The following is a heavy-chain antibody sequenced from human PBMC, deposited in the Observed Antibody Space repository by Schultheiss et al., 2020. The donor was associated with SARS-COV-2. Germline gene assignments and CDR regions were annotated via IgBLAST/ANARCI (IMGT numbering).Heavy chain of an antibody. J-gene: IGHJ6*02. CDR3: ARGEDGRRGKRTTGMDV. D-gene: IGHD1-26*01. CDR1: GFTFDGYA. Sequence: GGSLRLSCAASGFTFDGYAIHWVRQAPGKGLEWDSGIDWRGNRIGYADSVKGRFTISRDNAKNSLFLQMNSLRTEDTAVYYCARGEDGRRGKRTTGMDVWGQGTTVTVSS. V-gene: IGHV3-9*01. CDR2: IDWRGNRI.